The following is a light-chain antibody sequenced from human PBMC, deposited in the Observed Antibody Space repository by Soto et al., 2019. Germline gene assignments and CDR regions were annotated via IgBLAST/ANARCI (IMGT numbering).Light chain of an antibody. J-gene: IGKJ5*01. CDR3: QQSYSTPLVT. CDR2: AAS. V-gene: IGKV1-39*01. CDR1: QSISNY. Sequence: DIQMTQSPSSLSASVGDRVTITCRASQSISNYLNWYQQKPGKVPKLLIYAASSLQSGVPSRFSGGGYGTDFTLSISRLQPEDFASYYCQQSYSTPLVTFGQGTRLEIK.